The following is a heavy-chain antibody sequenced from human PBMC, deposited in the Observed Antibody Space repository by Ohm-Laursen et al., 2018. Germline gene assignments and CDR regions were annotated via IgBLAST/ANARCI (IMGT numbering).Heavy chain of an antibody. V-gene: IGHV4-34*01. CDR3: ARSPHSPPVRFDA. J-gene: IGHJ5*02. CDR1: GGAFSGYY. CDR2: INHSGST. D-gene: IGHD2-2*01. Sequence: SETLSLTCAVYGGAFSGYYWSWIRQPPGKGLEWIGEINHSGSTNYNPSLKSRVTISVDTSKNQFSLKLNSVTAADTAVYYCARSPHSPPVRFDAWGQGILVTVSS.